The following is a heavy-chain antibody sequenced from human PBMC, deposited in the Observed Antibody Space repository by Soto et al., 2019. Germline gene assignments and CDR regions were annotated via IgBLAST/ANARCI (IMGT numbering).Heavy chain of an antibody. Sequence: LSLTCTVSGDSISPYHWSWIRQSPGKGLEWIGYVYYTGKTKYNPSLKSRVTISVDTSRSQFSLNLTSVTTADTAVYYCARLLSAQDQTLYYFDYWGQGTLVTVSS. D-gene: IGHD2-15*01. CDR2: VYYTGKT. V-gene: IGHV4-59*08. CDR1: GDSISPYH. CDR3: ARLLSAQDQTLYYFDY. J-gene: IGHJ4*01.